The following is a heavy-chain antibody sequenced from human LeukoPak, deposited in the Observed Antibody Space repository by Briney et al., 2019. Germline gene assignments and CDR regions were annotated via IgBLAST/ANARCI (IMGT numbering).Heavy chain of an antibody. CDR1: GGSFSGYY. D-gene: IGHD2-15*01. CDR2: INHSGST. J-gene: IGHJ3*02. Sequence: PSETLSLTCAVYGGSFSGYYWNWIRQPPGKGLEWIGEINHSGSTNYNPSLKSRVTISVDTSKNQFSLKLSSVTAADTAVYYCARGVDCSDFAFDIWGQGTMVTVSP. CDR3: ARGVDCSDFAFDI. V-gene: IGHV4-34*01.